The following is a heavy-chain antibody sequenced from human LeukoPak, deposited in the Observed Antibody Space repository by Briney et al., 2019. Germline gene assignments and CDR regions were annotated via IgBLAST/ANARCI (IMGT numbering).Heavy chain of an antibody. J-gene: IGHJ6*03. CDR2: IYPGDSDT. Sequence: GESLKISCKGSGYSFTSYWIGWVRQMPGKGLEWMGIIYPGDSDTRYSPSFQGQVTISADKSISTAYLQWSSLKASDTAMYYCARHSGSGSYYNEKYYYYMDVWGKGTTVIVSS. D-gene: IGHD3-10*01. CDR3: ARHSGSGSYYNEKYYYYMDV. CDR1: GYSFTSYW. V-gene: IGHV5-51*01.